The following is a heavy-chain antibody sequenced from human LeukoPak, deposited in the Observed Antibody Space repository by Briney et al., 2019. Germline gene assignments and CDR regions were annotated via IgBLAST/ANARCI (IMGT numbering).Heavy chain of an antibody. Sequence: PGGSLRLSCAASGFTFDDYGMSWVRQAPGKGLEWVANIKQDGSEKYYVDSVKGRFTISRDNAKNSLYLQMNSLRAEDTAVYYCARSRWANFDYWGQGTLVTVSS. CDR1: GFTFDDYG. D-gene: IGHD6-13*01. J-gene: IGHJ4*02. V-gene: IGHV3-7*01. CDR3: ARSRWANFDY. CDR2: IKQDGSEK.